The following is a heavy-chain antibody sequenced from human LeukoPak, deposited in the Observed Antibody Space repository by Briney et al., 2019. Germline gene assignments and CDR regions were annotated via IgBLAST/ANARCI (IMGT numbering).Heavy chain of an antibody. D-gene: IGHD3-9*01. V-gene: IGHV3-30*04. CDR2: ISYDGSNK. CDR1: GFTFSSYA. CDR3: ARGPLVLRYLPYGMDV. Sequence: GRSLRLSCAASGFTFSSYAMHWVRQAPGKGLEWVAVISYDGSNKYYADSVKGRFTISRDNSKNTLYLQMNSLRAEDTAVYYCARGPLVLRYLPYGMDVWGQGTTVTVSS. J-gene: IGHJ6*02.